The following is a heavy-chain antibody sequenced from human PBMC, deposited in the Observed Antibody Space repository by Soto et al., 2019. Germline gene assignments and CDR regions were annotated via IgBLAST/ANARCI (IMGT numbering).Heavy chain of an antibody. D-gene: IGHD3-9*01. CDR2: TYYSGST. Sequence: SETLSLTCTVSGGSISSGDYYWSWIRQPPGKGLEWIGYTYYSGSTYYNPSLKSRVTISVDTSKNQFSLKLSSVTAADTAVYYCARGRTYYDILTGYPGNWFDPWGQGTLVTVSS. CDR3: ARGRTYYDILTGYPGNWFDP. CDR1: GGSISSGDYY. J-gene: IGHJ5*02. V-gene: IGHV4-30-4*01.